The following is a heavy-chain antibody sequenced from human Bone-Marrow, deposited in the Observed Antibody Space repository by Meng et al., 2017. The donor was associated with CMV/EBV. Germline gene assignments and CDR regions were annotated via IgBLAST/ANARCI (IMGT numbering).Heavy chain of an antibody. CDR1: GDSIDNYY. J-gene: IGHJ6*02. Sequence: SETLSLTCTVSGDSIDNYYWNWIRRPPGKGLEWIGYVHYSGSTIYNPSLKSRVTISLHTSKNQFSLKLSSVTAADTAVYYCARGNVKRTLSTIFGVVNRGPYMDVWGQGTTVTVSS. CDR3: ARGNVKRTLSTIFGVVNRGPYMDV. V-gene: IGHV4-59*12. CDR2: VHYSGST. D-gene: IGHD3-3*01.